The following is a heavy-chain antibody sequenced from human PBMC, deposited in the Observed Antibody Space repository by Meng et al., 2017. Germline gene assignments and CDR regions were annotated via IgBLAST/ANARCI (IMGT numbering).Heavy chain of an antibody. CDR3: ATDGQDSSGYYSWYFDL. CDR2: INAGNGNT. D-gene: IGHD3-22*01. J-gene: IGHJ2*01. V-gene: IGHV1-3*01. CDR1: GYIFTSYA. Sequence: VHFVQHGAEVTKTGASVKFSGKVSGYIFTSYAMHWVRQAPGQRLEWMGWINAGNGNTKYSQKFQGRVTITRDTYASTAYMELSSLRSEDTAVYYCATDGQDSSGYYSWYFDLWGRGTLVTVSS.